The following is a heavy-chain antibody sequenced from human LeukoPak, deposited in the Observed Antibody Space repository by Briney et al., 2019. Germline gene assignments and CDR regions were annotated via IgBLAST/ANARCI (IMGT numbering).Heavy chain of an antibody. CDR1: GGSISSSSYY. CDR3: ARLGYCSSTSCPQGWFDP. Sequence: SETLSLTCTVSGGSISSSSYYWGWIRQPPGKGLEWIGSIYYSGSTYYNPSLKSRVTISVDTSKNQFSLKLSSVTAADTAVYYCARLGYCSSTSCPQGWFDPWGQGTLVTVSS. V-gene: IGHV4-39*01. J-gene: IGHJ5*02. D-gene: IGHD2-2*01. CDR2: IYYSGST.